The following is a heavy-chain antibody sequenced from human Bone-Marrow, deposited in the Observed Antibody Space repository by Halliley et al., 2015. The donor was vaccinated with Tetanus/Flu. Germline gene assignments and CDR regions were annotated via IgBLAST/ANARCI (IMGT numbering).Heavy chain of an antibody. V-gene: IGHV4-59*01. CDR2: IYYAGST. Sequence: LEKISKIYYAGSTNCIPSLKRRVTISIDPSKKQFSLRLNSVTAADSAVYYCARTLKGNFYIDQWGQGTLVTVSS. D-gene: IGHD1-1*01. CDR3: ARTLKGNFYIDQ. J-gene: IGHJ4*02.